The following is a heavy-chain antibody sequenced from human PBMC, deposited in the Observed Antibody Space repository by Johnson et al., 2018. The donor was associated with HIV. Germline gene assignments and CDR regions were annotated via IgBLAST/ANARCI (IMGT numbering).Heavy chain of an antibody. V-gene: IGHV3-13*01. D-gene: IGHD6-19*01. Sequence: MQLVESGGGLVQPGWSLRLSCAASGFTFSSYDMHWVRQATGKGLEWVSAIGTAGDTYYPGSVKGRFTISRENAKNSVYLQMNSLRAGDTAVYYCARRMFSSGWYNVGLGAFDIWSQGTMVTVSS. CDR2: IGTAGDT. CDR3: ARRMFSSGWYNVGLGAFDI. J-gene: IGHJ3*02. CDR1: GFTFSSYD.